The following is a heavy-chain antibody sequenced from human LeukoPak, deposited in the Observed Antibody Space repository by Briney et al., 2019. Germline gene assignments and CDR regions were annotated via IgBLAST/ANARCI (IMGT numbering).Heavy chain of an antibody. CDR1: GFTFSSYG. V-gene: IGHV3-30*18. CDR3: AKASYYFDY. Sequence: GGSLRLSCAASGFTFSSYGMHWVRQAPGKGLEWVAVISYDGSNKYYADSVKGRFTTSRDNSKNTLYLQMNSLRAEDTAVYYCAKASYYFDYWGQGTLVTVSS. CDR2: ISYDGSNK. D-gene: IGHD1-26*01. J-gene: IGHJ4*02.